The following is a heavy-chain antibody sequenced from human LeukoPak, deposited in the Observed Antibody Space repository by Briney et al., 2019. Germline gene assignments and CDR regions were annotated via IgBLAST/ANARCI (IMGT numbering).Heavy chain of an antibody. CDR3: ARDYYDYNWFDP. Sequence: ASVKVSCTASGYTFTSYYIHWVRQAPGQGLEWMGIINPSGGSTSYAQKFQGRVTMTRDTSTSTVYMELSSLRSGDTAVYYCARDYYDYNWFDPWGQGTLVTVSS. D-gene: IGHD3-22*01. CDR2: INPSGGST. CDR1: GYTFTSYY. V-gene: IGHV1-46*01. J-gene: IGHJ5*02.